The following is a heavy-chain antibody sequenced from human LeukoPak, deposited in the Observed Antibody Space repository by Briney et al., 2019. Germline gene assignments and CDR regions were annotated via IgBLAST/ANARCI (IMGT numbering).Heavy chain of an antibody. CDR2: IFYSGNT. Sequence: TSQTLSLTCTVSGGSISCGDYYWSWIRQPPGKGLKWIGYIFYSGNTYYNPSLKSRVPISVDTSKNRFSLKLSSVTAADTAVYYCARALGGSYYPYYWGQGTLVTVSS. CDR1: GGSISCGDYY. V-gene: IGHV4-30-4*01. D-gene: IGHD1-26*01. J-gene: IGHJ4*02. CDR3: ARALGGSYYPYY.